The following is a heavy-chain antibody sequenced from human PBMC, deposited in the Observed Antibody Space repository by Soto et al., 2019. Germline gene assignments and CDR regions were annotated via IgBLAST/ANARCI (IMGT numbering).Heavy chain of an antibody. V-gene: IGHV3-30*03. CDR1: GFTFSSYG. CDR3: ARWLKIVGANPQNDY. D-gene: IGHD1-26*01. CDR2: ISYDGSNK. Sequence: QVQLVESGGGVVQPGRSLRLSCAASGFTFSSYGMHWVRQAPGKGLEWVAVISYDGSNKYYADSVKGRFTISRDNSKNTLYLQMNSLRAEDTAVYYCARWLKIVGANPQNDYWGQGTLVTVSS. J-gene: IGHJ4*02.